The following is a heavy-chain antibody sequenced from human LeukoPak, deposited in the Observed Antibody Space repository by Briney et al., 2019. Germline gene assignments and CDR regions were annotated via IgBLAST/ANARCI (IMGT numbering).Heavy chain of an antibody. Sequence: GGSLRLSRAASGFTFSSYAMGWVRQAPGKGLEWVSAISGSGGSTYYADSVKGRFTISRDNSKNTLYLQMNSLRAEDTAVYYCAKDWTYYYDSSGPKGLAFDYWGQGTLVTVSS. CDR1: GFTFSSYA. V-gene: IGHV3-23*01. D-gene: IGHD3-22*01. CDR2: ISGSGGST. J-gene: IGHJ4*02. CDR3: AKDWTYYYDSSGPKGLAFDY.